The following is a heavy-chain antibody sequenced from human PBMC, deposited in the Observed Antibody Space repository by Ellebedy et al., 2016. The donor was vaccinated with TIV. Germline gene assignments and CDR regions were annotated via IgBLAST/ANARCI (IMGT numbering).Heavy chain of an antibody. CDR3: VRHSGYYWYYFDS. D-gene: IGHD3-22*01. J-gene: IGHJ4*02. CDR2: IMPMLRTA. Sequence: ASVKVSCKASGATFSSHAVSWVRQAPGQGLEWMGGIMPMLRTANYAQKFQGRVTITADELGSTVYMELSSLRSEDAAVYYCVRHSGYYWYYFDSWGQGTLVTVSS. V-gene: IGHV1-69*13. CDR1: GATFSSHA.